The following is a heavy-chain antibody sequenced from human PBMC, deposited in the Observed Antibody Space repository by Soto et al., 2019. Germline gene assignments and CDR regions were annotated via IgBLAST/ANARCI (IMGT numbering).Heavy chain of an antibody. V-gene: IGHV3-72*01. D-gene: IGHD6-13*01. CDR3: ARIAAAVSSAFDI. Sequence: EVPVVESGGGLVQPGGSLRLSCAGSGFTFSDHYMDWVRQAPGKGLEWVGRSRNKAKKYTTEYAASVKGRFTVSRDDSKNSLYLQMNSLKTEDTAVYYCARIAAAVSSAFDIWGRGTMVTVSS. CDR2: SRNKAKKYTT. J-gene: IGHJ3*02. CDR1: GFTFSDHY.